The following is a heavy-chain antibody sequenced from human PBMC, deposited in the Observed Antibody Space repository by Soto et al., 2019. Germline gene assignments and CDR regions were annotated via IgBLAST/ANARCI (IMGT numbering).Heavy chain of an antibody. CDR1: GYSLTSYW. CDR3: ARSYSSGWYGV. V-gene: IGHV5-10-1*01. CDR2: IDPSDSYT. Sequence: GESLTISCEGSGYSLTSYWIRWVRQMHGKGLEWMGRIDPSDSYTNYSPSFQGHVTISADKSISTAYLQWSSLKASDTAMYYCARSYSSGWYGVWGQGTLVTVSS. J-gene: IGHJ4*02. D-gene: IGHD6-19*01.